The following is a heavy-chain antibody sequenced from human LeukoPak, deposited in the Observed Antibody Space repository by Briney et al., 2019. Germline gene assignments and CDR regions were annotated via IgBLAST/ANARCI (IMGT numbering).Heavy chain of an antibody. J-gene: IGHJ4*02. Sequence: ASVKVSCKASGYTFTSYGISWVRQAPGQGLEWMGWISAYNGNTNYAQKLQGRVTMTTDTSTSTAYMELRRLRSDDTAVYYCARGATTTYYYGSGSYDFDYWGQGTLVTVSS. CDR2: ISAYNGNT. CDR1: GYTFTSYG. D-gene: IGHD3-10*01. CDR3: ARGATTTYYYGSGSYDFDY. V-gene: IGHV1-18*01.